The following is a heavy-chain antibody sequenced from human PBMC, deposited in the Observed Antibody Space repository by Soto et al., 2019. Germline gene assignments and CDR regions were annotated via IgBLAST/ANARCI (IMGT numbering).Heavy chain of an antibody. D-gene: IGHD2-8*01. V-gene: IGHV3-33*01. CDR1: GFTFSSYG. Sequence: QVQLVESGGGVVQPGRSLRLSCAASGFTFSSYGMHWVRQAPGKGLEWVAVIWYDGSNKYYADSVKGRFTISRDNSKNTLYLQMNSLRAEDTAVYYCATGAGYCTNGVCNDRRRYFDYWGQGTLVTVSS. CDR3: ATGAGYCTNGVCNDRRRYFDY. J-gene: IGHJ4*02. CDR2: IWYDGSNK.